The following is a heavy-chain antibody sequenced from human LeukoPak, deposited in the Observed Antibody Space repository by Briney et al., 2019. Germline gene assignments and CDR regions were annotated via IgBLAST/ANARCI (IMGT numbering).Heavy chain of an antibody. V-gene: IGHV1-46*01. CDR2: INPSGGST. CDR1: GYTFTSYY. J-gene: IGHJ3*02. Sequence: ASVKVSCKASGYTFTSYYMHWVRQAPGQGLEWMGIINPSGGSTSYAQKFQGRVTMTRDTSTSTVYMELSSLRSEDTAVYYCARGPPGYAGIRSDAFDIWGQGTMVTVSS. CDR3: ARGPPGYAGIRSDAFDI. D-gene: IGHD5-12*01.